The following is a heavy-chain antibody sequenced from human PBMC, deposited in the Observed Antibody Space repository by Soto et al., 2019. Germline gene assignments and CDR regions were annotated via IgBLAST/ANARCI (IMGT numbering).Heavy chain of an antibody. CDR3: GRGYNNGITYSSLDH. V-gene: IGHV3-72*01. CDR1: GFIFSDHY. CDR2: IRYRAKSYTT. Sequence: GGSLRLSCAASGFIFSDHYMDWVRQAPGKGLEWVGRIRYRAKSYTTEYAASVKGRFTVSRDDSQNSLYLQMNSLKTEDTAVYYCGRGYNNGITYSSLDHWGQGTLVTVSS. D-gene: IGHD1-20*01. J-gene: IGHJ5*02.